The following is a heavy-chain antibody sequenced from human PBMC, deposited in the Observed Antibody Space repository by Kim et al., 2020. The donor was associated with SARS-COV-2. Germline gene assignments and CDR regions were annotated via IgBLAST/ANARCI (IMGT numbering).Heavy chain of an antibody. D-gene: IGHD2-15*01. Sequence: ADSWKGRFTNSRDTSKNTLYLQMNGLGVEDTAAYYCAKRKDGSNYYFDYWGQGTLVTVSS. V-gene: IGHV3-30*02. CDR3: AKRKDGSNYYFDY. J-gene: IGHJ4*02.